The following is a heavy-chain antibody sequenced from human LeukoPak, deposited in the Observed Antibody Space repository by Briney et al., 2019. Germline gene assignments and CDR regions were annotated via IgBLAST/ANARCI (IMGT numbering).Heavy chain of an antibody. CDR1: GWSFSGHY. CDR2: INHRGRT. D-gene: IGHD4-23*01. CDR3: AGNRPGDY. Sequence: SETLSLTCAVYGWSFSGHYWSWIRQPPGKGLEWIGEINHRGRTNYNPSLKSRVTISVDTSKNQFSLKLSSVTAADTAVYYCAGNRPGDYWGQGTLVTVSS. V-gene: IGHV4-34*01. J-gene: IGHJ4*02.